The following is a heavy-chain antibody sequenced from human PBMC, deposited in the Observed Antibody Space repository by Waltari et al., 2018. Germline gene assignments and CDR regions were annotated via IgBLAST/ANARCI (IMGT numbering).Heavy chain of an antibody. V-gene: IGHV3-7*01. CDR2: IKQDGSDI. Sequence: EVQLVESGGGLVQPGGSVRLSCLVSGFTLWDYCMSWVRQAPGKGLEWVANIKQDGSDIYYADSVKGRFTISRDNAKNSLYLQMNSLRAEDTAVYYCARDVGNVGGNYWGQGTLVTGSS. CDR3: ARDVGNVGGNY. CDR1: GFTLWDYC. J-gene: IGHJ4*02. D-gene: IGHD3-10*01.